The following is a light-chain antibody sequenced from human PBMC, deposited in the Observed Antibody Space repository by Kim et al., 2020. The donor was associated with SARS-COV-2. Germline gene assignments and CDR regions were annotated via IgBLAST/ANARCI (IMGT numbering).Light chain of an antibody. V-gene: IGKV3-11*01. CDR3: QQRSNWPLT. CDR2: DAS. J-gene: IGKJ4*01. Sequence: LSPGERATLSCRASQSVSSYLAWYQQKPGQAPRLLIYDASNRATGIPARFSGSGSGTDCTLTISSLEPEDFAVYYCQQRSNWPLTFGGGTKVDIK. CDR1: QSVSSY.